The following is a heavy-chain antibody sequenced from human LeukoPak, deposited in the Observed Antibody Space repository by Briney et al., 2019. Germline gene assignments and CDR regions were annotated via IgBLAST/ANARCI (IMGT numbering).Heavy chain of an antibody. D-gene: IGHD6-13*01. CDR1: GGSISSYY. Sequence: SETLSLTCTVSGGSISSYYWSWIRQPPGKGLEWIGYIYYSGSTNYNPSLKSRVTISVDTSKNQFSLKLSSVTAADTAVYYCARVKAAAAISDYFDCWGQGTLVTVSS. CDR3: ARVKAAAAISDYFDC. CDR2: IYYSGST. J-gene: IGHJ4*02. V-gene: IGHV4-59*01.